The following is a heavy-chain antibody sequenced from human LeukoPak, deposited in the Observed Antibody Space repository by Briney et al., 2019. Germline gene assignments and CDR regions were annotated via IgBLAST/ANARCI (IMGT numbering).Heavy chain of an antibody. D-gene: IGHD6-6*01. CDR3: ARERIVARRGYAFDI. V-gene: IGHV4-34*01. CDR1: GGSFSGYY. CDR2: INHSGST. Sequence: SETLSLTCAVYGGSFSGYYWSWIRQPPGKGLEWIGEINHSGSTNYNPSLKSRVTISVDTSKNQFSLKLSSVTAADTAVYYCARERIVARRGYAFDIWGQGTMVTVSS. J-gene: IGHJ3*02.